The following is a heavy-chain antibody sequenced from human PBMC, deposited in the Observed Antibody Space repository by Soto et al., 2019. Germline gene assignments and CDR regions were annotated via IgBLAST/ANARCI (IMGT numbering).Heavy chain of an antibody. D-gene: IGHD2-15*01. CDR2: IYWDDDK. V-gene: IGHV2-5*02. J-gene: IGHJ4*02. CDR1: GFSLSTSGVG. CDR3: AHGSPTIRTFGWLPGKEYCSGGSCYGFFYY. Sequence: ESGPTLVNPTQTLTLTCTFSGFSLSTSGVGVGWIRQPPGKALEWLALIYWDDDKRYSPSLKSRLTITKDTSKNQVVLTMTNMDPVDTATYYCAHGSPTIRTFGWLPGKEYCSGGSCYGFFYYWGQGTLVTVSS.